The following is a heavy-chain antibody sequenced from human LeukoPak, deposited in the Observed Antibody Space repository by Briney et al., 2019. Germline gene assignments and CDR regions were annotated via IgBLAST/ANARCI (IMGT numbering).Heavy chain of an antibody. J-gene: IGHJ6*02. V-gene: IGHV3-53*01. Sequence: GGSLRLSCAASGFTVSSNYMSWVRQAPGKGLEWVSVIYSGGNTYYADSVKGRFTISRDNSKNTLYLQMNSLRAEDTAVYYCARASSDLKNYYYYGMDVWGQGTTVTVSS. CDR3: ARASSDLKNYYYYGMDV. CDR2: IYSGGNT. CDR1: GFTVSSNY.